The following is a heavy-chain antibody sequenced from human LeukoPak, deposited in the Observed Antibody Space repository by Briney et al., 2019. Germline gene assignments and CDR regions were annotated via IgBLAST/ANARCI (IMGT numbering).Heavy chain of an antibody. J-gene: IGHJ4*02. D-gene: IGHD6-19*01. V-gene: IGHV4-38-2*02. CDR1: PYSLGKNYY. CDR2: IYGRAST. CDR3: ARDESRGSASTKFDY. Sequence: SETLSLTCALSPYSLGKNYYWGWIRQSPGKGLEWIGRIYGRASTSYNPSLMNRVTMSVDTSKNHFSPQLTSVTAADTAVYYCARDESRGSASTKFDYWGPGIQVTVSS.